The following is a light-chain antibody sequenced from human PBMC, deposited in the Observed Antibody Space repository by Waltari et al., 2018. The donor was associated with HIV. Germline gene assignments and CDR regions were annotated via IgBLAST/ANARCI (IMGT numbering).Light chain of an antibody. J-gene: IGLJ3*02. CDR2: ENS. V-gene: IGLV3-21*02. CDR1: AIGNKS. Sequence: SYVLSQPPSVSVAPGQTARIPCWGNAIGNKSVHWHQKRAGQAPVLVVYENSDRPSGIPERFSGSNSENTATLSINSVEAGDETGDEADYYCQVWDTSRDHPLFGGGTKLTVL. CDR3: QVWDTSRDHPL.